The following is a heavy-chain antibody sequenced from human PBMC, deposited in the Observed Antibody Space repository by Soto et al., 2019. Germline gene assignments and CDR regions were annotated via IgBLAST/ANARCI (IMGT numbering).Heavy chain of an antibody. CDR3: ARDQPGYSYGYGLGY. D-gene: IGHD5-18*01. CDR1: GFTFSSYS. V-gene: IGHV3-21*01. CDR2: ISSSSSYI. Sequence: EVQLVESGGGLVKPGGSLRLSCAASGFTFSSYSMNWVRQAPGKGLEWVSSISSSSSYIYYADSVKGRFTISRENAXXSLYLQMNSLRAEDTAVYYCARDQPGYSYGYGLGYWGQGTLVTVSS. J-gene: IGHJ4*02.